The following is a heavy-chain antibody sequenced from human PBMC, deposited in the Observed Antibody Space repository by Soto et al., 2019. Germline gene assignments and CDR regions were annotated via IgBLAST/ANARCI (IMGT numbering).Heavy chain of an antibody. CDR1: GFTFSSYW. CDR3: ARGGLVGGPLPNYYYGMDV. Sequence: GGSLRLSCAASGFTFSSYWMHWVRQAPGKGLVWVSRINSDGSSTSYADSVKGRFTISRDNAKNTLYLQMNSLRAEDTAVYYCARGGLVGGPLPNYYYGMDVWGQGTTVTVSS. V-gene: IGHV3-74*01. D-gene: IGHD2-21*01. J-gene: IGHJ6*02. CDR2: INSDGSST.